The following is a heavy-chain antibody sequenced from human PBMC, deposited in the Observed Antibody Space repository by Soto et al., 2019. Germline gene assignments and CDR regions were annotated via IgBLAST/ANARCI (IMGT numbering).Heavy chain of an antibody. Sequence: PSETLSLTCAVSGGSISSSNWWSWVRQPPGKGLEWIGEIYHSGSTNYNPSLKSRVTISVDKSKNQFSLKLSSVTAADTAVYYCARDQWVVATFYDYYYGMDVWGQGTTVT. J-gene: IGHJ6*02. CDR3: ARDQWVVATFYDYYYGMDV. CDR1: GGSISSSNW. D-gene: IGHD5-12*01. CDR2: IYHSGST. V-gene: IGHV4-4*02.